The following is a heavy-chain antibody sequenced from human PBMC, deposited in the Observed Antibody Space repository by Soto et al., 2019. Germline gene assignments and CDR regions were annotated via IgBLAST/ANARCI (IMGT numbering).Heavy chain of an antibody. D-gene: IGHD6-19*01. CDR1: GGTFSSYT. V-gene: IGHV1-69*02. CDR2: IIPILGIA. Sequence: QVQLVQSGAEVKKPGSSVKVSCTASGGTFSSYTISWVRQAPGQGLEWMGRIIPILGIANYAQKFQGRVTITADKSTSTAYMELSSLRSEDTAVYYCARGIAVAGIRIWGQGTLVTVSS. J-gene: IGHJ4*02. CDR3: ARGIAVAGIRI.